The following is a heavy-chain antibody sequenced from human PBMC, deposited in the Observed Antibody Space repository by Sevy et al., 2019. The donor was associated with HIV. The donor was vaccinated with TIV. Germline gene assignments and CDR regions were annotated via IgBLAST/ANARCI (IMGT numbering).Heavy chain of an antibody. J-gene: IGHJ3*02. V-gene: IGHV3-11*01. CDR2: ISSSGSTI. CDR1: GFTFSDYY. CDR3: ARAYDFWSGYSDAFDI. D-gene: IGHD3-3*01. Sequence: GGSLRLSCAASGFTFSDYYMSWIRQAPGKGLEWFSYISSSGSTIYYADSVKGRFTISRDNAKKSLYLQMNSLRAEDTAVYYCARAYDFWSGYSDAFDIWGQGTMVTVSS.